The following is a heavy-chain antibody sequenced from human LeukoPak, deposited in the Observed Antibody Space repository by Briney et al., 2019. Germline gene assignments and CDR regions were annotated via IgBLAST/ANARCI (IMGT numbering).Heavy chain of an antibody. Sequence: GGSLRLSCAASGFTFSSYEMNWVRQAPGKGLEWVSYISSSGSTIYYADSVKGRFTISRDNAKNSLYLQMNSLRAEDTAVYYCARAVYDSSGYYDYCYYMDVWGKGTTVTISS. CDR2: ISSSGSTI. CDR3: ARAVYDSSGYYDYCYYMDV. CDR1: GFTFSSYE. V-gene: IGHV3-48*03. D-gene: IGHD3-22*01. J-gene: IGHJ6*03.